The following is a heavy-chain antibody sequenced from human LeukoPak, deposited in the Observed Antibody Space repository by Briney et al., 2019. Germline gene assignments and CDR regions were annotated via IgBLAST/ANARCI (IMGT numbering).Heavy chain of an antibody. J-gene: IGHJ6*02. CDR1: EFIVSRNY. Sequence: PGGSLRLSCTASEFIVSRNYMSWVRQAPGKGLEWVSIIYSGGRTYYADSVMGRFTISRDNSKNTLYLQMNSLRAEDTAVYYCARTSLWFGEYYGMDVWGQGTTVTVSS. CDR2: IYSGGRT. D-gene: IGHD3-10*01. V-gene: IGHV3-66*01. CDR3: ARTSLWFGEYYGMDV.